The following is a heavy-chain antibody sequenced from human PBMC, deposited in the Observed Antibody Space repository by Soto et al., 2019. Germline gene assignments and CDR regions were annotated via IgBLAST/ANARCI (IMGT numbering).Heavy chain of an antibody. J-gene: IGHJ5*02. CDR1: GFTFSSYG. V-gene: IGHV3-33*01. D-gene: IGHD4-17*01. CDR3: TRHGSGDYFLFDP. Sequence: GSLRLSCAASGFTFSSYGMHWVRQAPGKGLEWVAVIWYDGSNKYYADSVKGRFTISRDNAKNTLFMQMNSLRAEDTAVYYCTRHGSGDYFLFDPWGQGTLVTVSS. CDR2: IWYDGSNK.